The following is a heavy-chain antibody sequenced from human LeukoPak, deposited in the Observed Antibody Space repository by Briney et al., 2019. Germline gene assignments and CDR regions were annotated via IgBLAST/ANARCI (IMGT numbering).Heavy chain of an antibody. CDR1: GFTFSDSW. CDR2: IKFDGTEK. J-gene: IGHJ4*02. CDR3: ARGGGYSERFDY. D-gene: IGHD1-26*01. V-gene: IGHV3-7*01. Sequence: PGGSLRLSCAASGFTFSDSWMTWVRQAPGKGLEWVATIKFDGTEKQYVASVRGRFTISRANAENSMFLRMGSLSPEDTAVYYCARGGGYSERFDYWGQGTLVTVSS.